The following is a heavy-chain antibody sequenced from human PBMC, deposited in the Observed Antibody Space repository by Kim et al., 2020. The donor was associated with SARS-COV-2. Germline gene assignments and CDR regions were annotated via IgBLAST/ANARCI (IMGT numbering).Heavy chain of an antibody. D-gene: IGHD2-21*01. Sequence: SLQSRVTISVDTSKNQFSLKLSSVTAADTAVYYCARSISSRSGVGAFDIWGQGTMVTVSS. V-gene: IGHV4-31*02. J-gene: IGHJ3*02. CDR3: ARSISSRSGVGAFDI.